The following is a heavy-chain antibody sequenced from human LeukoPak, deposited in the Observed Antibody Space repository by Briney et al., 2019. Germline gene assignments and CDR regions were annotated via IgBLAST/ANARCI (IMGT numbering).Heavy chain of an antibody. J-gene: IGHJ6*03. Sequence: GGSLRLSCAASGFTFSSYEMNWVRQAPGKGLEWVSYISSSGSTIYYADSVKGRFTISRDNAKNSLYLQMNSLRAEDTAVYYCARVGPWVNPDYYYYYMDVWGKGTTVTISS. D-gene: IGHD1-14*01. CDR3: ARVGPWVNPDYYYYYMDV. CDR2: ISSSGSTI. V-gene: IGHV3-48*03. CDR1: GFTFSSYE.